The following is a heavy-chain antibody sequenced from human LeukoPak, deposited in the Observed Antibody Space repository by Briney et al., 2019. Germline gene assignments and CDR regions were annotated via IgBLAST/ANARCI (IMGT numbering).Heavy chain of an antibody. V-gene: IGHV4-59*01. J-gene: IGHJ6*03. Sequence: SETLSLTCTVSGGAISSYYCSWIRQPPGKGLGWSGCIYYSGSTNYNPSLKSRVTISVDTSKNQFSLKLSSVTAADTAVYYCARAHDLWSGYYDYYYYMDVWGKGTPVTVSS. D-gene: IGHD3-3*01. CDR2: IYYSGST. CDR3: ARAHDLWSGYYDYYYYMDV. CDR1: GGAISSYY.